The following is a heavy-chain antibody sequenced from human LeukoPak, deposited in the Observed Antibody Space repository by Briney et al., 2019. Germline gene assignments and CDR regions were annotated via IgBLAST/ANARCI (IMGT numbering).Heavy chain of an antibody. Sequence: PGGSLRLSCAASGFTFSSYWMSWVRQAPGKGLEWVANIKQDGSEKYYVDSVKGRFTISRDNAKNSLYLQMNSLRAEDTAVYYCARDGRVDYYDSSGYLVYWGQGTLVTVSS. CDR1: GFTFSSYW. V-gene: IGHV3-7*01. CDR2: IKQDGSEK. CDR3: ARDGRVDYYDSSGYLVY. D-gene: IGHD3-22*01. J-gene: IGHJ4*02.